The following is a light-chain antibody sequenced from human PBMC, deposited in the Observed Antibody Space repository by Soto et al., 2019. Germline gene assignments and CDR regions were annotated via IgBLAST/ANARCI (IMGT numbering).Light chain of an antibody. Sequence: QAVVTQEPSLTVSPGGTXTLTCGSSTGAVTSGHYPYWFQQKPGQAPRTLIYDTSNKHSWTPARFSGSLLGGKAALTLSGAQPEDEADYYCMLSYSTTRAGVFGGGTKLTVL. CDR2: DTS. CDR3: MLSYSTTRAGV. CDR1: TGAVTSGHY. J-gene: IGLJ3*02. V-gene: IGLV7-46*01.